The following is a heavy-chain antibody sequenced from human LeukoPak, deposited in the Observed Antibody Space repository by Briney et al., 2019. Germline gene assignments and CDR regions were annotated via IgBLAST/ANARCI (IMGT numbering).Heavy chain of an antibody. J-gene: IGHJ4*02. Sequence: GASVKVSCKAFGYTFTSNYMHWVRQAPGQGPEWMGVISPSGGSTTYAQKFQGRVTLTRDMSTSTAYMELSSLRSEDTAVYYCATKGVRPIFGYWGQGTLVTVSS. CDR2: ISPSGGST. CDR1: GYTFTSNY. D-gene: IGHD1-1*01. CDR3: ATKGVRPIFGY. V-gene: IGHV1-46*01.